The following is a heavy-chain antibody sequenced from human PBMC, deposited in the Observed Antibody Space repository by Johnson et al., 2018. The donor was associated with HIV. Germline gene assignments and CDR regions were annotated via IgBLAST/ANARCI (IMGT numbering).Heavy chain of an antibody. Sequence: QVQLVESGGGVVQPGRSLRLSCAASGFTFSSYAMHWVRQAPGKGLEWVSYITSTGITVYYTDSVKGRFTISRDNSKNALYLQMNSLRADDTAIYYCAKPPSMGADGFAIWGQGTTVTVSS. CDR3: AKPPSMGADGFAI. V-gene: IGHV3-NL1*01. J-gene: IGHJ3*02. CDR2: ITSTGITV. D-gene: IGHD3-16*01. CDR1: GFTFSSYA.